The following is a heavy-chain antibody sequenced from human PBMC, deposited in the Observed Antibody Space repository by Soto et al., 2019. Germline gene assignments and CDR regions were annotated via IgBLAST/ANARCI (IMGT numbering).Heavy chain of an antibody. CDR1: GYKVSTWHNFTSYW. CDR3: ASWGFIYFFLRGYNNAHHYYGIAA. Sequence: GESLKISCMGSGYKVSTWHNFTSYWIAWERQMPGEGLEWMGIIYPGDSDTRYSPSVQGQVTISADKSITSVYLQWSSLKASDTPTYSCASWGFIYFFLRGYNNAHHYYGIAAWGQGTGVTVSS. CDR2: IYPGDSDT. J-gene: IGHJ6*02. D-gene: IGHD3-3*01. V-gene: IGHV5-51*01.